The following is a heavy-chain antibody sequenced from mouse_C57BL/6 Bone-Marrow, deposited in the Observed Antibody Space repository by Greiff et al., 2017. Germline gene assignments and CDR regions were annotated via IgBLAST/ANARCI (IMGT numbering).Heavy chain of an antibody. V-gene: IGHV1-64*01. CDR2: IHPNSGST. Sequence: QVQLQQPGAELVKPGASVKLSCKASGYTFTSYWMHWVKQRPGQGLEWIGMIHPNSGSTNYNEKFKSKATLTVDKSSSTAFMQRSSLTSEDSAVYYCARSKGNYGRFAYWGQGTLVTVSA. J-gene: IGHJ3*01. CDR3: ARSKGNYGRFAY. CDR1: GYTFTSYW. D-gene: IGHD2-1*01.